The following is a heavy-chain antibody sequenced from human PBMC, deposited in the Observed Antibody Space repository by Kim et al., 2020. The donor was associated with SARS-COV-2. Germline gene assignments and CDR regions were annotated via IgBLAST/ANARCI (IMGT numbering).Heavy chain of an antibody. CDR1: GYSFTSYW. CDR3: ARSRGLGYYYDSSGYCYAFDI. J-gene: IGHJ3*02. Sequence: GESLKISCKGSGYSFTSYWIGWVRQMPGKGLEWMGIIYPGDSDTRYSPSFQGQVTISADKSISTAYLQWSSLKASDTAMYYCARSRGLGYYYDSSGYCYAFDIWGQGTMVTVSS. D-gene: IGHD3-22*01. CDR2: IYPGDSDT. V-gene: IGHV5-51*01.